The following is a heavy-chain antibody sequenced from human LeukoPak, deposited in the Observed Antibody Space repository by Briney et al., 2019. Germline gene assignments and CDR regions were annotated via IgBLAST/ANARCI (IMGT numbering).Heavy chain of an antibody. J-gene: IGHJ5*02. CDR2: IYYSGST. CDR3: ARGQSDIVVVPAAVVWFDP. V-gene: IGHV4-59*01. CDR1: GGSISSYY. Sequence: SVTLSLTCTVSGGSISSYYWSWIRQPPGKGLEWIGYIYYSGSTNYNPSLKSRVTISVDTSKNQFSLKLSSVTAADTAVYYCARGQSDIVVVPAAVVWFDPWGQGTLVTVSS. D-gene: IGHD2-2*01.